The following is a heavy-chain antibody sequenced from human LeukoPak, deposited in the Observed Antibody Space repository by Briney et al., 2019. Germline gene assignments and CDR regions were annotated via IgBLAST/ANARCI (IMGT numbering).Heavy chain of an antibody. CDR1: GFTFSNYG. Sequence: GGSLRLSCTASGFTFSNYGMHWVRQAPGKGLEWVAFIGYDGTNKYYADSVKGPFTISRDNSKNTVYLQMNSLRAEDTAVYYCARATAYYMDVWGKGTTVTVSS. J-gene: IGHJ6*03. V-gene: IGHV3-30*02. CDR3: ARATAYYMDV. CDR2: IGYDGTNK. D-gene: IGHD5-18*01.